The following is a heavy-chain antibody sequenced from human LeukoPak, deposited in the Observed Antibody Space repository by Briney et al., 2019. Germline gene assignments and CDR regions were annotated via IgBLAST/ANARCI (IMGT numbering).Heavy chain of an antibody. CDR2: INSDGSST. CDR1: GFTFSSYW. J-gene: IGHJ4*02. D-gene: IGHD6-6*01. CDR3: ARVGYSSSSSDY. V-gene: IGHV3-74*01. Sequence: GGSLRLSCAASGFTFSSYWMHWVRQAPGKGLEWVSRINSDGSSTSYADSVKGRFTISRDNAKNSLYLQMNSLRAEDTAVYYCARVGYSSSSSDYWGQGTLVTVSS.